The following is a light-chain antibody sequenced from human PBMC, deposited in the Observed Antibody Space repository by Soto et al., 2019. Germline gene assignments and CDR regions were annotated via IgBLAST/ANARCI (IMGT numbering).Light chain of an antibody. CDR3: QQYGTPRSVT. CDR1: HIVDSNY. Sequence: EIVLTQSPGTLSLSPGEEATLSCSAIHIVDSNYLAWYQQKPGQTPRLIIYGASGRADGIPHRFSGSGFGTDFTLTISKVEPEDFAVYYCQQYGTPRSVTFGQGTRLEIK. V-gene: IGKV3-20*01. J-gene: IGKJ5*01. CDR2: GAS.